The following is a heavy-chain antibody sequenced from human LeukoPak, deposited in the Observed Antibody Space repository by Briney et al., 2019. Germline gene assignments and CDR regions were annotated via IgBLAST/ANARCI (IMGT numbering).Heavy chain of an antibody. V-gene: IGHV4-61*02. CDR2: IYTSGST. CDR3: ARGAAAGTPNNWFDP. Sequence: SQTLSLTCTVSGGSISSGSYYWSWIRQPAGKGLEWIGRIYTSGSTNYNPSLKSRVTISVDTSKNQFSLKLSSVTAADTAVYYCARGAAAGTPNNWFDPWGQGTLVTVSS. CDR1: GGSISSGSYY. D-gene: IGHD6-13*01. J-gene: IGHJ5*02.